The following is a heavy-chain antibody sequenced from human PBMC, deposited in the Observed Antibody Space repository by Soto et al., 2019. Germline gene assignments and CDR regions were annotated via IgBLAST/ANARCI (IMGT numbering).Heavy chain of an antibody. V-gene: IGHV4-30-2*01. CDR1: GGSISSGGYS. D-gene: IGHD1-1*01. CDR2: IYHSGST. Sequence: SETLSLTCTVSGGSISSGGYSWSWIRQPPGKGLEWIGYIYHSGSTYYNPSLKSRVTISVDTSKNQFSLKLSSVTAADTAVYYCARRYVSSFXYWGQGTLVTVSS. CDR3: ARRYVSSFXY. J-gene: IGHJ4*02.